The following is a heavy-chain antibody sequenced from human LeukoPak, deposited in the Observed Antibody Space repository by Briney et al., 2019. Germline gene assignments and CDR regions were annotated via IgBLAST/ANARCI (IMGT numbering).Heavy chain of an antibody. D-gene: IGHD3-3*02. Sequence: GGSLRLSCAASGFTFSSYSMNWVRQAPGKGLEWVSSISSSSSYIYYADSVKGRFTISRDNAKNSLYLQMNSLRAEDTAVYYCARDRLARHFEEFDYWGQGTLVTVSS. CDR2: ISSSSSYI. CDR1: GFTFSSYS. CDR3: ARDRLARHFEEFDY. V-gene: IGHV3-21*01. J-gene: IGHJ4*02.